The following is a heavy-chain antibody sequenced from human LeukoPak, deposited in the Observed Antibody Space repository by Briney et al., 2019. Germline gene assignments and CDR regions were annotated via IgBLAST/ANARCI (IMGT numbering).Heavy chain of an antibody. V-gene: IGHV4-34*01. CDR2: INHSGST. D-gene: IGHD5-18*01. CDR1: GGSFSGYY. CDR3: ARGTLWPGSFDI. J-gene: IGHJ3*02. Sequence: PSETLSPTCAVYGGSFSGYYWSWIRQPPGKGLEWIGEINHSGSTNYNPSLKSRVTISVDTSKNQFSLKLSSVTAADTAVYYCARGTLWPGSFDIWGQGTMVTVSS.